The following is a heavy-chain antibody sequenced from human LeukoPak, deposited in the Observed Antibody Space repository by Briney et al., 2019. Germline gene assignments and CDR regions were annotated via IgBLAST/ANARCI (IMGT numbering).Heavy chain of an antibody. D-gene: IGHD6-19*01. CDR3: TTAVAVTGFDC. CDR1: GFTFNNAW. Sequence: PGGSLRLSCAASGFTFNNAWMTWVRQTPGKGLEWVGRIKKKTEGETTDYAAAVKGRFNISRDDSKNTVYLQMNSLKTEDTAVYYCTTAVAVTGFDCWGQGTLVTVSS. V-gene: IGHV3-15*01. J-gene: IGHJ4*02. CDR2: IKKKTEGETT.